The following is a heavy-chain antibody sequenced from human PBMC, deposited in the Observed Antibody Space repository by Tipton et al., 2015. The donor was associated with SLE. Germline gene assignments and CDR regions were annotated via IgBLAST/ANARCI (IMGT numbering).Heavy chain of an antibody. CDR2: TYHSGST. D-gene: IGHD1-1*01. J-gene: IGHJ3*02. CDR3: ARVGLGFGTTSHDAFDI. CDR1: GYSISSGYY. Sequence: TLSLTCAVSGYSISSGYYWGWFRQPPGKGLEWIGSTYHSGSTYYNPSLKSRVTISVNTSKNQFSLKLSSVTAADTAVYYCARVGLGFGTTSHDAFDIWGQGTMVTVSS. V-gene: IGHV4-38-2*01.